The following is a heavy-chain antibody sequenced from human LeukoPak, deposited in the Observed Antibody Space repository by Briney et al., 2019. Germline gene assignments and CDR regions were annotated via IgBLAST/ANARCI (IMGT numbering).Heavy chain of an antibody. J-gene: IGHJ3*02. CDR2: IYSGGST. V-gene: IGHV3-66*01. D-gene: IGHD6-13*01. CDR3: ARALAAAGDAFDI. Sequence: PGGSLRLSCAASGFTVSGNYMSWVRQAPGKGLEWVSVIYSGGSTYYADSVKGRFTISRDNSKNTLYLQMNSLRAEDTAVYYCARALAAAGDAFDIWGQGTMVTVSS. CDR1: GFTVSGNY.